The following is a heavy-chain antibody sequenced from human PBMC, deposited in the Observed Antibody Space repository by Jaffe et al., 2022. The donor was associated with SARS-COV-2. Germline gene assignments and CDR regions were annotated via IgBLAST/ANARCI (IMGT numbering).Heavy chain of an antibody. CDR3: PRVREVGDSGTTWYYLDV. D-gene: IGHD3-10*01. J-gene: IGHJ6*03. Sequence: EVQLVESGGGLVQPGRSLRLSCTGSGFTFGAYALAWFRQAPGKGLEWVGFIRGKTYGGTTEYAASVKGRFTISRDDSKSIAYLQMNTLKTEDTAVYYCPRVREVGDSGTTWYYLDVWGKGTTVTVSS. CDR1: GFTFGAYA. CDR2: IRGKTYGGTT. V-gene: IGHV3-49*03.